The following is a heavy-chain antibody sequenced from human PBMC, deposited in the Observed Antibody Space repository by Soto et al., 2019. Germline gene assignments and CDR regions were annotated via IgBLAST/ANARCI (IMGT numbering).Heavy chain of an antibody. D-gene: IGHD3-10*02. Sequence: EVQLVESGGGLVKPGGSLRLSCAASGFTFRNAWMISVRQAPGKGLEWVGRIKSKNDDGTTDYAAPVKGRCTIARDDSKNTLYLQMSSLIAEDTAVYYCATVRFNLRVIDWGQGTLVTVSS. V-gene: IGHV3-15*07. CDR3: ATVRFNLRVID. CDR1: GFTFRNAW. J-gene: IGHJ4*02. CDR2: IKSKNDDGTT.